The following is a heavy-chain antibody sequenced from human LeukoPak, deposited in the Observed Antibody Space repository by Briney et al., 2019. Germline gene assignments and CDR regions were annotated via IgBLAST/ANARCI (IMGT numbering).Heavy chain of an antibody. J-gene: IGHJ4*02. Sequence: GGSLRLSCAASGFTFSGSAMHWVRQASGKGLEWVGRIRSKANSYATAYAASVKGRFTISRDDSKNTAYLQMNSLKTEDTAVYYWTRHRLGYCSGGSCYSPEANDYWGQGTLVTVSS. CDR2: IRSKANSYAT. V-gene: IGHV3-73*01. CDR3: TRHRLGYCSGGSCYSPEANDY. D-gene: IGHD2-15*01. CDR1: GFTFSGSA.